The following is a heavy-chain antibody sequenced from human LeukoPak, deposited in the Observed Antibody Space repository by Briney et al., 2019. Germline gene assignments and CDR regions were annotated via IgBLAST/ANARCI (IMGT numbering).Heavy chain of an antibody. CDR3: AFSYSRQVVPAARFDY. Sequence: GASVKVSCKASGYTFTSYGISWVRQAPGQGLEWMGGIIPIFGTANYAQKFQGRVTITADESTSTAYMELSSLRSEDTAVYYCAFSYSRQVVPAARFDYWGQGTLVTVSS. J-gene: IGHJ4*02. V-gene: IGHV1-69*13. CDR2: IIPIFGTA. D-gene: IGHD2-2*01. CDR1: GYTFTSYG.